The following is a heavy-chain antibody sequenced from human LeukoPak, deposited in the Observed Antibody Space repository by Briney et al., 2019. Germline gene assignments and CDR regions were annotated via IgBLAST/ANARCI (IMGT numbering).Heavy chain of an antibody. CDR1: GFTFSDYY. J-gene: IGHJ6*02. CDR2: ISSSSSYT. Sequence: GGSLRLSCAASGFTFSDYYMSWIRQAPGKGLEWVSYISSSSSYTNYADSVKGRFTISRDNAKNSLYLQMSGLRAEDTAVYYCARDLALAAPGISYYFYGMNVWGQGTTVTVSS. D-gene: IGHD6-13*01. CDR3: ARDLALAAPGISYYFYGMNV. V-gene: IGHV3-11*05.